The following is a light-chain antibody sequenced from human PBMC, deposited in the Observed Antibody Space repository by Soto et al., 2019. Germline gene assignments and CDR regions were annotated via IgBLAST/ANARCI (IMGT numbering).Light chain of an antibody. V-gene: IGKV1-27*01. CDR3: QKFNTAPLT. Sequence: DIQMTQSPSSLSASVGDRVTITCRASQDISVYLAWYQQKPGKVPKLLIYSASTLQSGVPSRFSGSGSGTDFTLTISSLQPEDVATYYCQKFNTAPLTFGQGTGLEI. CDR2: SAS. J-gene: IGKJ5*01. CDR1: QDISVY.